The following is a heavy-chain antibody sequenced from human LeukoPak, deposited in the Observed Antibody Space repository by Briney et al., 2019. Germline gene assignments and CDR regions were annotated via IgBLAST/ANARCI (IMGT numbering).Heavy chain of an antibody. CDR3: ARDPDYGDPY. J-gene: IGHJ4*02. CDR1: GFTLTDHY. D-gene: IGHD4-17*01. CDR2: ITASGTTK. V-gene: IGHV3-11*01. Sequence: PGGSLRLSCTVSGFTLTDHYMTWSRQSPGRGLEWISWITASGTTKDYADSVKGRFTISRDNSKNSVYLQMSSLRAYDTAVYYCARDPDYGDPYWGQGTLVTVSS.